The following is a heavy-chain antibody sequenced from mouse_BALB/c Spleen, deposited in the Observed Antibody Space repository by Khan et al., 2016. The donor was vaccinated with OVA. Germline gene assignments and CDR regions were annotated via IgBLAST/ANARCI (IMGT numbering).Heavy chain of an antibody. CDR2: ISYSGNT. D-gene: IGHD1-1*01. J-gene: IGHJ2*01. CDR1: GYSITTDYA. V-gene: IGHV3-2*02. Sequence: VQLKESGPGLVKPSQSLSLTCTVTGYSITTDYAWNWIRQFPGSKLEWMGHISYSGNTKYNPSLKSRISITRDTSKNQFFLQLKSVTTEDTARXYGARIYGGYFDYWGQGTTLTVSS. CDR3: ARIYGGYFDY.